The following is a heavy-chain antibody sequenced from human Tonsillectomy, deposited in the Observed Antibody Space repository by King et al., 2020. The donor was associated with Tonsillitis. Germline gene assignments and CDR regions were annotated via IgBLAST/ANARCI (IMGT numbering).Heavy chain of an antibody. V-gene: IGHV3-30*04. D-gene: IGHD3-10*01. Sequence: QLVQSGGGVVQPGRSLRLSCAASGFTFSSYAMHWVRQAPGKGLEWVAVISYDGSNKYYADSVKGRFTISRDNSKNTLYLHMNSLRAEDTAVYYCARGGRGELLSSDYWGQGTLVTVSS. J-gene: IGHJ4*02. CDR2: ISYDGSNK. CDR1: GFTFSSYA. CDR3: ARGGRGELLSSDY.